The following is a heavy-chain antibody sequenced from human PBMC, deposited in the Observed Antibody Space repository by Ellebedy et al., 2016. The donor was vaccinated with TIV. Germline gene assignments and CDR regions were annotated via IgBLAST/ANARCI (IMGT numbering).Heavy chain of an antibody. V-gene: IGHV3-33*01. D-gene: IGHD4/OR15-4a*01. CDR1: GFAVSSYG. J-gene: IGHJ4*02. Sequence: GESLKISCVASGFAVSSYGMHWVRQAPGKGLELVAGIWYDGSKTYYADSVKGRFTISRDNAKTSLYLQMNSLKAEDTAFYYCAGEYGAVNKFDFWGQGALVTVSS. CDR3: AGEYGAVNKFDF. CDR2: IWYDGSKT.